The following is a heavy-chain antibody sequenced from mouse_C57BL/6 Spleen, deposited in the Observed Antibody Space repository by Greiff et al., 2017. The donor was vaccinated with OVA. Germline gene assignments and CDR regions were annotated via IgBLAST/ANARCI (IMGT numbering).Heavy chain of an antibody. J-gene: IGHJ4*01. CDR3: ARSCYYGTPYAMDY. CDR2: IHPNSGST. V-gene: IGHV1-64*01. D-gene: IGHD1-1*01. Sequence: QVQLQQPGAELVKPGASVKLSCKASGYTFTSYWMHWVKQRPGQGLEWIGMIHPNSGSTNYNEKFKSKATLTVDKSSSTAYMQLSSLTSEDSAVYYCARSCYYGTPYAMDYWGQGTSVTVSS. CDR1: GYTFTSYW.